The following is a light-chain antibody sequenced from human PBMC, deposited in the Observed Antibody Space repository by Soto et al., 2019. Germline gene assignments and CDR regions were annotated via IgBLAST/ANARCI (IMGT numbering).Light chain of an antibody. V-gene: IGKV1-13*02. Sequence: AIQMTQSPSSLSASVGDRVTITCRASQGISNDVAWYQRKPGKAPDLLIYDASSLESGVPSRFSGSGYGTQFTLTVSSLQPDDFATYYCQQYYTYPWTFGQGTKVEIK. CDR2: DAS. CDR1: QGISND. CDR3: QQYYTYPWT. J-gene: IGKJ1*01.